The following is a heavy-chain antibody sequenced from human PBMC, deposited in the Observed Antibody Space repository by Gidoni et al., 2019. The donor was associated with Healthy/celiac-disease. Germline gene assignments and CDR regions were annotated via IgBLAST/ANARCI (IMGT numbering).Heavy chain of an antibody. CDR1: GGTFSSYA. CDR3: ARDRGYCSSTSCYDFYYDGMDV. CDR2: IIPILGTA. Sequence: QVQLVQSGAEVQKPGSSVQVSCKASGGTFSSYAISWVRQGPGQGLEWMGGIIPILGTANYAQKFQGRVTITADESTSTAYMELSSLRSEDTAVYYCARDRGYCSSTSCYDFYYDGMDVWGQGTTVTVS. D-gene: IGHD2-2*01. J-gene: IGHJ6*02. V-gene: IGHV1-69*01.